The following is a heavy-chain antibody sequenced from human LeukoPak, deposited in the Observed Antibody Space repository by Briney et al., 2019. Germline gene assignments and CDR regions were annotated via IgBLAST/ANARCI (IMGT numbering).Heavy chain of an antibody. Sequence: SVKVSCKASGGTFSSYAISWVRQAPGQGLEWMGGIIPIFGTANYAQKFQGRVTITTDESTSTAYMELSSLRSEDTAVYYCAGTIGEYSNSSVGGYYYMDVWGKGTTVTVSS. CDR2: IIPIFGTA. CDR1: GGTFSSYA. D-gene: IGHD6-6*01. V-gene: IGHV1-69*05. CDR3: AGTIGEYSNSSVGGYYYMDV. J-gene: IGHJ6*03.